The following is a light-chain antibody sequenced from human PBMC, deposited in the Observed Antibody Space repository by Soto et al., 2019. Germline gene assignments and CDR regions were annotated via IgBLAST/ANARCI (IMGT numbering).Light chain of an antibody. CDR3: QTWDTGARWV. V-gene: IGLV4-69*01. J-gene: IGLJ2*01. CDR1: SGHSSYA. CDR2: LSSDGSH. Sequence: QLVLTQSPSASASLGASVKLTCTLSSGHSSYAIAWHQQQPEKGPRYLMKLSSDGSHSKGDGIPDRFSGSSSGAERYLTISSLQSEDEADYYCQTWDTGARWVFGGGTKVTVL.